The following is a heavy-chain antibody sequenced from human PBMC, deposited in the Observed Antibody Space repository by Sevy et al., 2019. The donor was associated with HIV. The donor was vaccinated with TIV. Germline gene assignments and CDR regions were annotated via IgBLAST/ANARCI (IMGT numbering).Heavy chain of an antibody. D-gene: IGHD6-13*01. CDR1: GFTFSDHY. Sequence: GGSLRLSCAASGFTFSDHYMEWVRQAPGKGLEWLGRTRNKADSYTTEYAASVKGRFTISRDDSKNSLYLQMNSLKTEDTAVYYCATHPGIAAAGRVFDYWGQGSLVTVSS. CDR2: TRNKADSYTT. CDR3: ATHPGIAAAGRVFDY. V-gene: IGHV3-72*01. J-gene: IGHJ4*02.